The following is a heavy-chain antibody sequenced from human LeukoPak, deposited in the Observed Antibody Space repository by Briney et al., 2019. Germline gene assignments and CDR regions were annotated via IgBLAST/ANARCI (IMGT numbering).Heavy chain of an antibody. Sequence: PGGSLRLSCAASGFTFSASDMNWVRQTPGKGLEWVSSISSSSSYIYYADSVKGRFTISRDNAKNSLYLQMNSLRAEDTALYYCARGIDDGDNWFDPWGQGTLVTVSS. D-gene: IGHD1-1*01. CDR2: ISSSSSYI. CDR1: GFTFSASD. V-gene: IGHV3-21*04. CDR3: ARGIDDGDNWFDP. J-gene: IGHJ5*02.